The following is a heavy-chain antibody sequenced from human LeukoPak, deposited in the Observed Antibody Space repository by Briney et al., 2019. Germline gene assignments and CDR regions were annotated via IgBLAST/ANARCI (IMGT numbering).Heavy chain of an antibody. Sequence: GGSLRLSCAASGFTFSSNGMHWVRQAPGKGLEWVSAISGSGGTTYYADSVKGRFTISRDNSKNTLYLQMNSLRAEDTAVYYCAKFIAAAGQYYFDYWGQGTLVTVSS. V-gene: IGHV3-23*01. J-gene: IGHJ4*02. D-gene: IGHD6-13*01. CDR3: AKFIAAAGQYYFDY. CDR1: GFTFSSNG. CDR2: ISGSGGTT.